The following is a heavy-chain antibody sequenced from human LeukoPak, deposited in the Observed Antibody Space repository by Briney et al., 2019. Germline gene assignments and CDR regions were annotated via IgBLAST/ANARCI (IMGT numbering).Heavy chain of an antibody. CDR3: ARTPWKGVVIVPNWFDP. J-gene: IGHJ5*02. V-gene: IGHV4-59*01. D-gene: IGHD3-3*01. CDR2: IYYSGST. CDR1: GGSLSSYY. Sequence: SETMSLTCTVYGGSLSSYYWSWIRQPPGKGLEWIGYIYYSGSTNYNPSLKSRVTISVDTSKNQFSLKLSSVTAADTAVYYCARTPWKGVVIVPNWFDPWGQGTLVTVSS.